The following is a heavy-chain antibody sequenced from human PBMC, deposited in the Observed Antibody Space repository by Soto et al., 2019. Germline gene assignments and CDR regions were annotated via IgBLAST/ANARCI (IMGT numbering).Heavy chain of an antibody. D-gene: IGHD6-19*01. V-gene: IGHV4-61*01. CDR3: ARGIEGWYQGRYYYGMDV. Sequence: QVQLQESGPGLVKPSETLSLTCTVSGGSVSSGSYYWSWIRKPPGKGLEWIGYIYYSGSTNYNPSLKSQVTISVDTSKNQFSLKLSSVTAADTAVYYCARGIEGWYQGRYYYGMDVWGQGTTVTVSS. CDR2: IYYSGST. J-gene: IGHJ6*02. CDR1: GGSVSSGSYY.